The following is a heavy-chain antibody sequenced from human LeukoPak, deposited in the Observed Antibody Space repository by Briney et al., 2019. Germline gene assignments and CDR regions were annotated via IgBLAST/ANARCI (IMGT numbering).Heavy chain of an antibody. V-gene: IGHV3-21*01. CDR1: GCTFSSYS. J-gene: IGHJ4*02. CDR3: ATFSGSWDFDY. CDR2: ISSSSSYI. D-gene: IGHD6-13*01. Sequence: PGGTLRLSCAASGCTFSSYSMNWVRQAPGKGLEWVSSISSSSSYIYYADSVKGRFTISRDNAKNSLYLQMNSLRAEDTAVYYCATFSGSWDFDYWGQGTLVTVSS.